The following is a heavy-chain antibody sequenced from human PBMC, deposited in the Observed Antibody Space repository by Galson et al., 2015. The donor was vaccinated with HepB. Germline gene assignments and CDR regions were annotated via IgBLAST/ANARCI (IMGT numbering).Heavy chain of an antibody. Sequence: SVKVSCKASGGTFSSYAISWVRQAPGQGLEWMGGIIPIFGTANYAQKFQGRVTITADESTSTAYMELSSLRSEDTAVYYCARSLAVAGPFDYWGQGTLVTVSS. CDR2: IIPIFGTA. V-gene: IGHV1-69*13. J-gene: IGHJ4*02. CDR3: ARSLAVAGPFDY. CDR1: GGTFSSYA. D-gene: IGHD6-19*01.